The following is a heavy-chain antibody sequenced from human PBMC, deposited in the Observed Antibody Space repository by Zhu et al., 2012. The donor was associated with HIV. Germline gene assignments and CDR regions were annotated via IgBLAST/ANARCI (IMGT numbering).Heavy chain of an antibody. CDR3: ARHDRDNSGYYWRGFDY. CDR2: IYHSGST. Sequence: QVQLQESGPGLVKSSETLSLTCAVSGYSISSGYYWGWIRQPPGKGLEWIGNIYHSGSTYYNPSLKSRVTISVDTSKNQFSLKLSSVTAADTAVYYCARHDRDNSGYYWRGFDYWGQGTLVTVSS. CDR1: GYSISSGYY. J-gene: IGHJ4*02. V-gene: IGHV4-38-2*01. D-gene: IGHD3-22*01.